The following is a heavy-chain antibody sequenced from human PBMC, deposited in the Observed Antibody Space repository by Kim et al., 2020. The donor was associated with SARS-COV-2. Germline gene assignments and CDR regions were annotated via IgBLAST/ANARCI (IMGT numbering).Heavy chain of an antibody. J-gene: IGHJ5*02. CDR2: IYYSGST. D-gene: IGHD3-10*01. CDR3: ARHVGDPIATTNCFDP. Sequence: SETLSLTCTVSGGSISSSSYYWGWIRQPSGKGLEWIGSIYYSGSTYYNPSLKSRVTISVDTSKNQFSLKLSSVTAADTAVYYCARHVGDPIATTNCFDPWGQGTLVTVSS. V-gene: IGHV4-39*01. CDR1: GGSISSSSYY.